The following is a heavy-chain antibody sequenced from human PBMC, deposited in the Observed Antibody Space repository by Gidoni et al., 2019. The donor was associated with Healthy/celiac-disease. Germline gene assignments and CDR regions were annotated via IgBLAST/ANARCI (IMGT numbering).Heavy chain of an antibody. Sequence: EVQLVESGGGLVQPGGSLKLSCAASGFTFSSYSMNWVRQAPGKGLEWVSYISSSSSTIYYADSVKGRFTISRDNAKNSLYLQMNSLRDEDTAVYYCARRSNRGNYGGSLNYWGQGTLVTVSS. V-gene: IGHV3-48*02. CDR1: GFTFSSYS. D-gene: IGHD1-26*01. CDR3: ARRSNRGNYGGSLNY. CDR2: ISSSSSTI. J-gene: IGHJ4*02.